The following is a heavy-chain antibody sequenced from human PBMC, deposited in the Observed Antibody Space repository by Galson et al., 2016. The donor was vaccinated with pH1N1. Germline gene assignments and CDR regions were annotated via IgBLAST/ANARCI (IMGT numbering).Heavy chain of an antibody. D-gene: IGHD6-19*01. V-gene: IGHV3-23*01. Sequence: SLRLSCAASGFTFSTYAMSWVRQAPGKGLEWVSSISGSGNIAYYADSVKGRFTISRDNSKNTLYLQMNSLRAEDTAVYYCVKSLLAAVAGDYWGQGTLVTVSS. J-gene: IGHJ4*02. CDR1: GFTFSTYA. CDR2: ISGSGNIA. CDR3: VKSLLAAVAGDY.